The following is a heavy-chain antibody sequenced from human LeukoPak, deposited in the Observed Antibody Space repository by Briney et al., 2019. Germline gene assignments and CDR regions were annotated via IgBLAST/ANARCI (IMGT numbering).Heavy chain of an antibody. V-gene: IGHV4-59*01. J-gene: IGHJ4*02. CDR3: ARVRNDPTPLVKAGTWFGEFSFDY. CDR2: IYYSGST. Sequence: PSETLSLICTVSGGSISSYYWSWIRQPPGKGLEWIGYIYYSGSTNYNPSLKSRVTISVDTSKNQFSLKLSSVTAADTAVYYCARVRNDPTPLVKAGTWFGEFSFDYWGQGTLVTVSS. CDR1: GGSISSYY. D-gene: IGHD3-10*01.